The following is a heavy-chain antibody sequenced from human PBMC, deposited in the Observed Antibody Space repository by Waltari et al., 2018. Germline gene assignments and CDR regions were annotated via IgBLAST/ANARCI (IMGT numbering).Heavy chain of an antibody. V-gene: IGHV5-51*01. J-gene: IGHJ4*02. CDR1: GYSFTSYW. CDR3: ARLGYSYGPNFDY. CDR2: IYPGDSDT. D-gene: IGHD5-18*01. Sequence: EVQLVQSGAEVKKPGESLKISCKGSGYSFTSYWIGWVRQMPGKGREWMGVIYPGDSDTRYCPSFQGQVTISADKSISTADLQWSSRKASDTAMYYCARLGYSYGPNFDYWGQGTLVTVSS.